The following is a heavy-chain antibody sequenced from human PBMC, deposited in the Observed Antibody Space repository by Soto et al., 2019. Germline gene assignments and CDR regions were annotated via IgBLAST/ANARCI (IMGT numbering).Heavy chain of an antibody. CDR2: MYNTGST. D-gene: IGHD3-9*01. CDR1: GGSISGYY. J-gene: IGHJ4*02. Sequence: PSETLSLTCTVSGGSISGYYWSWIRQPPGKGLEWIGYMYNTGSTVYNPSFKSRVTISVDTSKNQFSLKLNSVTAADTAVYYCARGRHGYLVSVFGYWGEGTPVT. V-gene: IGHV4-59*01. CDR3: ARGRHGYLVSVFGY.